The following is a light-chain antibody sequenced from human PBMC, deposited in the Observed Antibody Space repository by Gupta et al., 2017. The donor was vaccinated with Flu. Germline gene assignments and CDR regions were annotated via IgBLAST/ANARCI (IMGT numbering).Light chain of an antibody. CDR2: KAS. Sequence: DKQMTQSSSTLSASVGDRVTIPCRASQSISSWLAWYSQKAGKAPKLPSCKASNVESGVPSRFSGSGSGTEFTLAISSLQPDDFAAYYCQHYDRYSPMFGQGTKVEIK. CDR3: QHYDRYSPM. J-gene: IGKJ1*01. CDR1: QSISSW. V-gene: IGKV1-5*03.